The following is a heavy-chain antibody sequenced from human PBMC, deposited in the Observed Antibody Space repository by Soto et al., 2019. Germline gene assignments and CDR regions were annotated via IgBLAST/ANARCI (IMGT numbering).Heavy chain of an antibody. CDR3: ARSGNIYNPLDY. CDR1: GFTFSSYE. Sequence: GGSLRLSCAASGFTFSSYEMNWVRQAPGKGLEWVSYISSSGSTIYYADSVKGRFTISRDNAKNSLYLQINSLRGDDAALYYCARSGNIYNPLDYWGQGTLVTVSS. V-gene: IGHV3-48*03. D-gene: IGHD1-1*01. J-gene: IGHJ4*01. CDR2: ISSSGSTI.